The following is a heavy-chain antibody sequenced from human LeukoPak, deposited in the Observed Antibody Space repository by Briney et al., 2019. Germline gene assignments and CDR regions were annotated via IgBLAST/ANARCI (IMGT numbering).Heavy chain of an antibody. D-gene: IGHD3-22*01. CDR2: IYYSGST. CDR3: ARDFYDSSGYPI. Sequence: SETLSLTCTVSGGSISSYYWSWIRQPPGKGLEWIGYIYYSGSTYYNPSLKSRVTISVDTSKNQFSLKLSSVTAADTAVYYCARDFYDSSGYPIWGQGTLVTVSS. CDR1: GGSISSYY. V-gene: IGHV4-59*12. J-gene: IGHJ4*02.